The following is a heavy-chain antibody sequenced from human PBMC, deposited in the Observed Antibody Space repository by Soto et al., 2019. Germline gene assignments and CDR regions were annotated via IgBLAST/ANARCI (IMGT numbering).Heavy chain of an antibody. V-gene: IGHV4-34*01. J-gene: IGHJ4*02. CDR1: GGSFSGYY. Sequence: SETLSLTCAVYGGSFSGYYWSWIRQPPGKGLEWIGEINHSGSTNYNPSLKSRVTISVDTSKNQFSLKLSSVTAADTAVYYCARVLTGFVDYWGQGTLVTVSS. CDR3: ARVLTGFVDY. CDR2: INHSGST. D-gene: IGHD2-21*01.